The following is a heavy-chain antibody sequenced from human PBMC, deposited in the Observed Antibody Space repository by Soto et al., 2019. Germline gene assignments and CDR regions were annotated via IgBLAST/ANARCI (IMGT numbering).Heavy chain of an antibody. CDR1: GMTFRYYW. CDR3: ARDPLWFGEIGYFDY. CDR2: IKEDGTET. D-gene: IGHD3-10*01. J-gene: IGHJ4*02. Sequence: LRLSCITSGMTFRYYWMSWVRQAPGKGLEWVANIKEDGTETHYVDSVKGRFTISRDNAKNSVFLHMSSLRADDTAVYYCARDPLWFGEIGYFDYWGQGALVTVSS. V-gene: IGHV3-7*01.